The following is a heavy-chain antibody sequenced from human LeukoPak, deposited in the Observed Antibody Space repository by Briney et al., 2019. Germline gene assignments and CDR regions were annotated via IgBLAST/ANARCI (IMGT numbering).Heavy chain of an antibody. CDR1: GGTFSIYA. CDR2: IIPIFGTA. D-gene: IGHD2-15*01. Sequence: GASVKVSFKASGGTFSIYAISWVRQAPGQGLEWMGGIIPIFGTANYAQKFQGRVTITADESTSTAYMELSSLRSEDTAVYYCAREEGLGYCSGGSCYYWFDPWGQGTLVTVSS. J-gene: IGHJ5*02. V-gene: IGHV1-69*13. CDR3: AREEGLGYCSGGSCYYWFDP.